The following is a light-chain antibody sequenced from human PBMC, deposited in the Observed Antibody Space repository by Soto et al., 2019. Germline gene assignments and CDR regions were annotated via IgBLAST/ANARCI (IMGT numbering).Light chain of an antibody. CDR1: QDISTS. J-gene: IGKJ1*01. CDR3: QQYHSSPPT. CDR2: GAS. Sequence: AIRMTQSPSSFSASTGDRVTITCRASQDISTSLAWYRQSPGKAPKFLIYGASTLQIGVPSRFSGGGSGTDFTLTISSLQSEDFATYYCQQYHSSPPTFGQGTKVEI. V-gene: IGKV1-8*01.